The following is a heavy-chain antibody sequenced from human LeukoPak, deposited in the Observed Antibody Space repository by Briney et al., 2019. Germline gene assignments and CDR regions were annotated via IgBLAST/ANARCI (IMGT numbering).Heavy chain of an antibody. CDR1: GGSISSYY. CDR2: IYHSGST. V-gene: IGHV4-38-2*02. D-gene: IGHD3-22*01. Sequence: PSETLSLTFTGSGGSISSYYWGWIRQPPGKGLEWIRSIYHSGSTYYNPSLKSRVTISVDTSKNQFSLKLSSVTAADTAVYYCARDRYYYDSSGYGWYWGQGTLVTVSS. CDR3: ARDRYYYDSSGYGWY. J-gene: IGHJ4*02.